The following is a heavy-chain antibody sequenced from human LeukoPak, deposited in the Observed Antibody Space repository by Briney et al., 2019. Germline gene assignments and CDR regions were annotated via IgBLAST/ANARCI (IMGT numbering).Heavy chain of an antibody. CDR1: GASVSSGSYY. V-gene: IGHV4-61*01. CDR2: IYYSGST. CDR3: ARGSRGYSYG. D-gene: IGHD5-18*01. J-gene: IGHJ4*02. Sequence: SEALSLTCSVSGASVSSGSYYWSWIRQPPGKGLEWIGYIYYSGSTNYNPSLKSRVTISVDTSKNQFSLKLSSVTAADTAVYYCARGSRGYSYGWGQGTLVTVSS.